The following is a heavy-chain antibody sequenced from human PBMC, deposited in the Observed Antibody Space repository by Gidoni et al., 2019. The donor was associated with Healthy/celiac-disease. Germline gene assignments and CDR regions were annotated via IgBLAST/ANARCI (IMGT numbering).Heavy chain of an antibody. D-gene: IGHD2-2*01. J-gene: IGHJ4*02. V-gene: IGHV1-3*05. Sequence: QVQLVQSGAEEKKPGASVTVSCKASGYTFTSYAMHWVRQAPGQRLEWMGWINAGNGNTKYSQKFQGRVTITRDTSASTAYMELSSLRSEDTAVYYCAREWDCISTSCPPDYWGQGTLVTVSS. CDR3: AREWDCISTSCPPDY. CDR2: INAGNGNT. CDR1: GYTFTSYA.